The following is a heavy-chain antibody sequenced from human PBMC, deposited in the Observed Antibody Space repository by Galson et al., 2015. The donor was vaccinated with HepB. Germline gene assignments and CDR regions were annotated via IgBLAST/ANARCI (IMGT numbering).Heavy chain of an antibody. CDR2: INTNGRTT. CDR3: ARFMGVSAVDY. Sequence: SLRLSCAASGFTFSIHWIHWVRQAPGKGLVWVSRINTNGRTTNYADSVKGRFTISRDNTYNMVYLQMNSLRAEDTAIYYCARFMGVSAVDYWGQGTPVTVSS. CDR1: GFTFSIHW. J-gene: IGHJ4*02. V-gene: IGHV3-74*01. D-gene: IGHD1-26*01.